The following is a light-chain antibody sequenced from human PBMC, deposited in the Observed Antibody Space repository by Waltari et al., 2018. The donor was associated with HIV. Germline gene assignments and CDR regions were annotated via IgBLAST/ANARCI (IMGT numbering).Light chain of an antibody. J-gene: IGLJ1*01. CDR1: STYVATF. CDR3: CSHAGNFIFA. Sequence: QSALTQPHSVSGSPGQSLTISCTGTSTYVATFVSWYQQYPGQAPKVIIYDVNKPPSGVPDRFSASKSGNTAFLTISGLQAEDEAEYHCCSHAGNFIFAFGTGTKVTVL. CDR2: DVN. V-gene: IGLV2-11*01.